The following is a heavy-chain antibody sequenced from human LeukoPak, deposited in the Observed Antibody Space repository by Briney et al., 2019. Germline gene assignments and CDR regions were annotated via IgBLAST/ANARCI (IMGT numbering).Heavy chain of an antibody. CDR2: IFGSGSSIHCVDS. D-gene: IGHD1-26*01. Sequence: QPGGSLRLSCAASGFTFSTYAMSWVRQAPGKGLEWVSSIFGSGSSIHCVDSYYRDSVKGRFTISRDNSKDTLYLQMNSLRAEDTAVYYCARDLGLSVGVTPFASWGRGTLVTVSS. V-gene: IGHV3-23*01. J-gene: IGHJ4*02. CDR3: ARDLGLSVGVTPFAS. CDR1: GFTFSTYA.